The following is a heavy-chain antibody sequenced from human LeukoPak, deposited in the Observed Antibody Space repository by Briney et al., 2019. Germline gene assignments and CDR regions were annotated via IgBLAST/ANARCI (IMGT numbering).Heavy chain of an antibody. CDR2: ISGGGGST. V-gene: IGHV3-23*01. Sequence: GGSLRLSCAASGFIFSSYVMSWVRQAPGKGLEWVPAISGGGGSTNYADSVKGRFTISRDISKNTLYLQMNSLRAEDTAVYYCAKRGGYYYDYWGQGTLVTVTS. CDR1: GFIFSSYV. J-gene: IGHJ4*02. D-gene: IGHD2-15*01. CDR3: AKRGGYYYDY.